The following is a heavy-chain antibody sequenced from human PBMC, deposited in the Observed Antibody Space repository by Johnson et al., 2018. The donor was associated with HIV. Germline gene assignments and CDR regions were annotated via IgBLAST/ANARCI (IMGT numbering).Heavy chain of an antibody. Sequence: VQLVESGGGLVQPGGSLRLSCAASGFTLSNHWMSWVRQAPGKGLEWVSGINWNGGSTGYADSVKGRFTISRDNSKNTLYLQINSLRAEDTAVFYCARDAKVGYGDAFDIWGHGTMVTVSS. CDR2: INWNGGST. CDR1: GFTLSNHW. J-gene: IGHJ3*02. CDR3: ARDAKVGYGDAFDI. V-gene: IGHV3-20*04. D-gene: IGHD5-12*01.